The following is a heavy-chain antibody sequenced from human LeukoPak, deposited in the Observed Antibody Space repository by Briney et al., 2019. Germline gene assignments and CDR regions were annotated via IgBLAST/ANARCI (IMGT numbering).Heavy chain of an antibody. CDR1: GFTFSSNW. Sequence: PGGSLRLSCATSGFTFSSNWMSWVRHVPGRGLDWVANIKPDGSAQYYAASVKGRFTVSRDNAKNSVYLQMNSLRVEDTAVYYCARISAYWGRGTLVTVSS. V-gene: IGHV3-7*01. J-gene: IGHJ4*02. CDR2: IKPDGSAQ. D-gene: IGHD1-26*01. CDR3: ARISAY.